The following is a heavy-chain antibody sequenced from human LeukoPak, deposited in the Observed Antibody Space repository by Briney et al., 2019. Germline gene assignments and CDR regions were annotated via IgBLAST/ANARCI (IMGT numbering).Heavy chain of an antibody. J-gene: IGHJ3*02. V-gene: IGHV1-46*01. D-gene: IGHD3-10*01. CDR1: GFDITNYY. CDR2: VHPNGDDR. Sequence: ASVKVSCKASGFDITNYYMHWVRQAPGQGLEWMGTVHPNGDDRTYAQKFQGRVTMTRDTSTSTVYMDLSRLRSEDTAVYYCARDALLWFGLGRTSDAFDIWGQGTMVTVSS. CDR3: ARDALLWFGLGRTSDAFDI.